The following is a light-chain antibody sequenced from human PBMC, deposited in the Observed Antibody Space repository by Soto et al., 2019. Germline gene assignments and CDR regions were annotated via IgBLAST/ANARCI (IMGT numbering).Light chain of an antibody. CDR1: SSDVGSYNL. CDR2: EVS. CDR3: CSYAGSSTVV. V-gene: IGLV2-23*02. J-gene: IGLJ2*01. Sequence: QSALAQPASVSGSPGQSITISCTGTSSDVGSYNLVSWYQQYPGKAPKLIIYEVSKGPSGVSVRFSGSKSGNTASLTISGLQAEDEADYYCCSYAGSSTVVFGGGTKLTVL.